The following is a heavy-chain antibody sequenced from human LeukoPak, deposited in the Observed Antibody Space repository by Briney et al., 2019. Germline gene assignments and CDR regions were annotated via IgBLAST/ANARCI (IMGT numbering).Heavy chain of an antibody. Sequence: GASVKVSCKASGGTFSSYAISWVRQAPGQGLEWMGGIIPIFGTANYAQKFQGRVTITADESTSTAYMELSSLRSEDTAVYYCARASHYYYDSSGYYPEPLYYFDYWGRGTLVTVSS. J-gene: IGHJ4*02. D-gene: IGHD3-22*01. CDR2: IIPIFGTA. CDR1: GGTFSSYA. V-gene: IGHV1-69*13. CDR3: ARASHYYYDSSGYYPEPLYYFDY.